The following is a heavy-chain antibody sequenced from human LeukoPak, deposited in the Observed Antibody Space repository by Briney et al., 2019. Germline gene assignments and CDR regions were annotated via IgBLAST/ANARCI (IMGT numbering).Heavy chain of an antibody. CDR3: ARGEYYYDSSGYPPDY. Sequence: GGSLRLSCAASGFTFSSYSMNWVRQAPGKGLEWVSSISSSSSYIYYADSVKGRFTISRDNAKNSLYLQMNSLRAEDTAVYYCARGEYYYDSSGYPPDYWGQGTLVTVSS. V-gene: IGHV3-21*01. J-gene: IGHJ4*02. CDR1: GFTFSSYS. CDR2: ISSSSSYI. D-gene: IGHD3-22*01.